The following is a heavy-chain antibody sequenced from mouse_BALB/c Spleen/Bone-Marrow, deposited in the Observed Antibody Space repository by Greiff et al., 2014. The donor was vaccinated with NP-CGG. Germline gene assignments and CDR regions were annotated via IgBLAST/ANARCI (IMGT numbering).Heavy chain of an antibody. J-gene: IGHJ3*01. CDR2: IWAGGST. D-gene: IGHD2-4*01. Sequence: VKLVESGPGLVAPSQSLSITCTVSGFSLTSYGVHWVRQPPGKGLEWLGVIWAGGSTNYNSALMSRLSISKDNSKSQVFLKMNSLQTDDTAMYYCAREGSTMITTPLAYWGQGTLVTVSA. CDR3: AREGSTMITTPLAY. CDR1: GFSLTSYG. V-gene: IGHV2-9*02.